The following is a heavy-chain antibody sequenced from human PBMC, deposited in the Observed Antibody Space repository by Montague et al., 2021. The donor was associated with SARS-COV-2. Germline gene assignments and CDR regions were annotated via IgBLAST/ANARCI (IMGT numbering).Heavy chain of an antibody. CDR3: ARRQLGYCDGVGCPLDAFDI. CDR1: GGSFSGYY. CDR2: ITDGGNT. Sequence: SETLSLTCAVYGGSFSGYYWSWIRQPPGMGLEWIGGITDGGNTDYNPSLKSRVTLSVDTSKRHFSLTLTSLTAVGTSVYYCARRQLGYCDGVGCPLDAFDIWGQGTTVTVSS. D-gene: IGHD2-15*01. J-gene: IGHJ3*02. V-gene: IGHV4-34*01.